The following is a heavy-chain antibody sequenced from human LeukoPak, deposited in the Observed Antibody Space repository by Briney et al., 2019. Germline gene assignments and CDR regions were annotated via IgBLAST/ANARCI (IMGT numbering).Heavy chain of an antibody. CDR2: ISGYNGHT. Sequence: ASVKVSCKASGYTFTGYYIHWVRQAPGQGLEWMGWISGYNGHTNYAQKLQGRVTMTTDKSTSTAYMELRSLRSDDTAVYYCAKSSTHRYNWKSGQLHDTFDIWGQGTMVTVSS. V-gene: IGHV1-18*04. CDR3: AKSSTHRYNWKSGQLHDTFDI. D-gene: IGHD1-20*01. CDR1: GYTFTGYY. J-gene: IGHJ3*02.